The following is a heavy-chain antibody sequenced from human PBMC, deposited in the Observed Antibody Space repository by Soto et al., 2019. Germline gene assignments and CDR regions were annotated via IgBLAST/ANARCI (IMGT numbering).Heavy chain of an antibody. CDR1: GFTFDDYA. CDR2: ISWNSGSI. D-gene: IGHD2-2*01. CDR3: AKDIVFCIITSYYAGHDAFDI. J-gene: IGHJ3*02. V-gene: IGHV3-9*01. Sequence: QPGGSLRLSCAASGFTFDDYAMHWVRQAPGKGLEWVSGISWNSGSIGYADSVKGRFTISRDNAKNSLYLQMNSLRAEDTALYYCAKDIVFCIITSYYAGHDAFDIWAQGTMVTVSS.